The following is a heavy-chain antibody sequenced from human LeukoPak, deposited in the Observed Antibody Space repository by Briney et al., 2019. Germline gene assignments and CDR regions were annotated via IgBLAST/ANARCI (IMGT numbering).Heavy chain of an antibody. D-gene: IGHD3-10*01. CDR1: GDSINSNY. CDR3: ARDRGWGLSLTAFDI. J-gene: IGHJ3*02. CDR2: IYRTGST. Sequence: KPSETLSLTCTVYGDSINSNYWNWIRQPAGKGLEWIGRIYRTGSTNYSPSHKSRVTMSVDTSKNQFSLNLRSVTAADTAVYYCARDRGWGLSLTAFDIWGQGTMVTVSS. V-gene: IGHV4-4*07.